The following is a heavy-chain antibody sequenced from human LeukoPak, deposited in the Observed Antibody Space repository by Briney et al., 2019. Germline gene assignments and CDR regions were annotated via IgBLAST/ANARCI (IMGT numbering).Heavy chain of an antibody. J-gene: IGHJ4*02. CDR2: INPNSGGT. CDR3: ALEGFGELSFDY. Sequence: ASVKVSCKASGYTFTGYYMHWVRQAPGQGLEWMGRINPNSGGTNYAQKFQGRVTMTRDTSISTAYMGLSRLRSDDTAVYYCALEGFGELSFDYWGQGTLVTVSS. V-gene: IGHV1-2*06. D-gene: IGHD3-10*01. CDR1: GYTFTGYY.